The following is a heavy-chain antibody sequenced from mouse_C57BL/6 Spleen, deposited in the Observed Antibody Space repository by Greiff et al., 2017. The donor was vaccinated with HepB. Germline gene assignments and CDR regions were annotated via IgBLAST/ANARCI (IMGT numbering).Heavy chain of an antibody. J-gene: IGHJ2*01. CDR3: ATSYDYDGEVPYFDY. CDR2: IYPRSGNT. D-gene: IGHD2-4*01. CDR1: GYTFTSYG. V-gene: IGHV1-81*01. Sequence: QVQLQQSGAELARPGASVKLSCKASGYTFTSYGISWVKQRTGQGLEWIGEIYPRSGNTYYNEKFKGKATLTADKSSSTAYMELRSLTSEDSAVYFWATSYDYDGEVPYFDYWGQGTTLTVSS.